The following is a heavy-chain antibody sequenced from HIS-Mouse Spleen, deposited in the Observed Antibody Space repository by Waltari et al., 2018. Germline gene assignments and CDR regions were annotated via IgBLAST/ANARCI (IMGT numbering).Heavy chain of an antibody. J-gene: IGHJ2*01. V-gene: IGHV4-39*07. Sequence: QLQLQESGPGLVKPSETLSLTCTVSGGSISSSSYYWGWIRQPPGKGLEWIGSISYSASTSDNPSLKSRVTISVDTSKNQFSLKLSSVTAADTAVYYCAREIPYSSSWYDWYFDLWGRGTLVTVSS. CDR2: ISYSAST. CDR1: GGSISSSSYY. D-gene: IGHD6-13*01. CDR3: AREIPYSSSWYDWYFDL.